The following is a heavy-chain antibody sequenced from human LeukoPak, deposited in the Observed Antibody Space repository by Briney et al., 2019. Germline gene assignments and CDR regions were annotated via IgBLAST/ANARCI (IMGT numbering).Heavy chain of an antibody. J-gene: IGHJ4*02. CDR1: GYTFTGYF. V-gene: IGHV1-69*04. CDR3: ARDPSYYGSGSYYNVLPSRGDY. D-gene: IGHD3-10*01. CDR2: IIPILGIA. Sequence: GASVKVSCKASGYTFTGYFMHWVRQAPGQGLEWMGRIIPILGIANYAQKFQGRVTITADKSTSTAYMELSSLRSEDTAVYYCARDPSYYGSGSYYNVLPSRGDYWGQGTLVTVSS.